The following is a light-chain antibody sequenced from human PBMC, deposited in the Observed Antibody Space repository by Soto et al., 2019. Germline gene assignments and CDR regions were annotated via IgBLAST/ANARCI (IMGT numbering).Light chain of an antibody. CDR3: QRRSNWSTT. J-gene: IGKJ1*01. CDR1: QSVSSF. CDR2: GAS. V-gene: IGKV3-11*01. Sequence: EIVMTQSPDTLSASPGERATLTCRASQSVSSFLAWYQQKPGQAPRLLIYGASTRATGIPARFSGSGSGTDFTLTISSLEPEDFAVYYCQRRSNWSTTFGQGTKVDIK.